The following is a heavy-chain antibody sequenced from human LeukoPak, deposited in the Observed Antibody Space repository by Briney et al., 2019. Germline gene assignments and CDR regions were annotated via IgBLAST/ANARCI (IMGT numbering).Heavy chain of an antibody. CDR2: IYPGDSDT. V-gene: IGHV5-51*01. CDR3: ARLHGDMTTDKKNWFDP. D-gene: IGHD4-17*01. CDR1: GYSFTSYW. J-gene: IGHJ5*02. Sequence: GESLKISCKGSGYSFTSYWIGWVRQMPGKGLEWMGIIYPGDSDTRYSPSFQGQVTISADKSISTAYLQWSSLKASDTAMYYCARLHGDMTTDKKNWFDPWGQGTLVTVSS.